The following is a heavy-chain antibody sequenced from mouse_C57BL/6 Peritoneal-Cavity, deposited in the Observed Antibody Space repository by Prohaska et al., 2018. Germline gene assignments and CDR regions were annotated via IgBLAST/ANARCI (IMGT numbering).Heavy chain of an antibody. J-gene: IGHJ1*03. CDR2: LYPRDGIT. CDR3: ERRGGGYFDV. V-gene: IGHV1-85*01. Sequence: SVNLSCKASCYTFTSYDINLVKQRPGQGLEWIGLLYPRDGITKYNEKLKGKATGTVDTSSSTAYRELHSVTSEDSAVNCCERRGGGYFDVWGTGTTVTVSS. CDR1: CYTFTSYD.